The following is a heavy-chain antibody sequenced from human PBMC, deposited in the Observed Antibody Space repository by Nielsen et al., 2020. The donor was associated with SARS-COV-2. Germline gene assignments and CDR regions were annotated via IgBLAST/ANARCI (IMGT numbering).Heavy chain of an antibody. J-gene: IGHJ6*02. Sequence: GSLRLSCTVSGGSISSYYWSWIRQPPGKGLEWIGYIYYSGSTNYNPSLKSRVTISVDTSKNQFSLKLSSVTAADTAVYYCARGDVTGTPGFYYYYGMDVWGQGTTVTVSS. V-gene: IGHV4-59*01. D-gene: IGHD1-20*01. CDR2: IYYSGST. CDR1: GGSISSYY. CDR3: ARGDVTGTPGFYYYYGMDV.